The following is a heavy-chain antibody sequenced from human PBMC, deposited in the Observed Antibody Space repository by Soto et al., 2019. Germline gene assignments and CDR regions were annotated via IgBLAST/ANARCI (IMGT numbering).Heavy chain of an antibody. J-gene: IGHJ4*02. D-gene: IGHD2-21*02. CDR3: AGFVVTASRNTGFDY. V-gene: IGHV4-39*01. Sequence: PSETLSLTCTVSGVSINTNNYYWGWVRQPPGKGLEWIGNIFYSGSTFYNPSLRSRLTISVDTSKNQFSLRLNSVTAADAAVYYCAGFVVTASRNTGFDYWGQGTLVTVSS. CDR1: GVSINTNNYY. CDR2: IFYSGST.